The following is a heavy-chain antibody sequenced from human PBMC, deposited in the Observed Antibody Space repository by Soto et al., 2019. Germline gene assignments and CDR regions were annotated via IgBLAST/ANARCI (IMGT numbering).Heavy chain of an antibody. CDR2: IYYSGST. Sequence: KTSETLSLTCTVSGGSISSGGYYWSCIRQHPGKGLEWIGYIYYSGSTYYNPSLKSRVTISVDTSKNQFSLKLSSVTAADTAVYYCARAYYGSGSSNDAFDIWGQGTMVTVSS. CDR3: ARAYYGSGSSNDAFDI. D-gene: IGHD3-10*01. CDR1: GGSISSGGYY. V-gene: IGHV4-31*03. J-gene: IGHJ3*02.